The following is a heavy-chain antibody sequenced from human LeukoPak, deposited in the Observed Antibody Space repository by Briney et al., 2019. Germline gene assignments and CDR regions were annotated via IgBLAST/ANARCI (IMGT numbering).Heavy chain of an antibody. D-gene: IGHD3-9*01. V-gene: IGHV3-23*01. CDR1: GFTFSNYA. Sequence: PGGSLRLSCAASGFTFSNYAMNWVRQAPGKGLEWVSGISGSGGSTYYADSVKGRFTISRDNSKNTLYLQMNSLRAEDTAVYYCAKDWHYDISYFDYWGQGTLVTVSS. J-gene: IGHJ4*02. CDR2: ISGSGGST. CDR3: AKDWHYDISYFDY.